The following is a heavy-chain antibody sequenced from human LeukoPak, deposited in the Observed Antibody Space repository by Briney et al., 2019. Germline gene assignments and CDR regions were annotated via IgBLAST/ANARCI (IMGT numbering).Heavy chain of an antibody. CDR3: ARGFYTYDQ. J-gene: IGHJ5*02. V-gene: IGHV3-11*04. D-gene: IGHD5-24*01. Sequence: PGGSLRLSCAASGFTFSDYYMSWIRQAPGKGLEWVSSISSSGNTIYYTDSVKGRFAISRDNAKNSLYLQMKSLRAEDTAVYYCARGFYTYDQWGQGTLVTVSS. CDR1: GFTFSDYY. CDR2: ISSSGNTI.